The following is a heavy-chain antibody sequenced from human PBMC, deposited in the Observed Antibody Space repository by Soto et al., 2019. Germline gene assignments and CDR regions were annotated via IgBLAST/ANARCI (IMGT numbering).Heavy chain of an antibody. CDR1: GGSISSYY. CDR2: IYYSGST. Sequence: SETLSLTCTVSGGSISSYYWSWIRQPPGKGLEWIGYIYYSGSTNYNPSLKSRVTISVDTSKNQFSLKLSSVTAADTAVYYCARGREDSSGYYYQSVYFDYWGQGTLVTVSS. D-gene: IGHD3-22*01. J-gene: IGHJ4*02. CDR3: ARGREDSSGYYYQSVYFDY. V-gene: IGHV4-59*01.